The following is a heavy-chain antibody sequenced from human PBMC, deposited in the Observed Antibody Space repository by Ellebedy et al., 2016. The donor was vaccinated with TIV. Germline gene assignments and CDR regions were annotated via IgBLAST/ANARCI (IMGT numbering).Heavy chain of an antibody. J-gene: IGHJ4*02. CDR3: ARTYYYDSSGYFGY. Sequence: GESLKISCAASGFTFSSYAMSWVRQAPGKGLEWVSAISGSGGSTYYADPVKGRFTISRDNSKNTLYLQINSLRAEDTAVYYCARTYYYDSSGYFGYWGQGTLVTVSS. CDR1: GFTFSSYA. CDR2: ISGSGGST. V-gene: IGHV3-23*01. D-gene: IGHD3-22*01.